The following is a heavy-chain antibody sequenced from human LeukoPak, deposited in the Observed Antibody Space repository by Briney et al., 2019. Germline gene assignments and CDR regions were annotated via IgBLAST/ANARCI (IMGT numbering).Heavy chain of an antibody. Sequence: GGSLRLSCAASGFTFSSYWKSWVRQAPGKGLEWVANIKQDGSEKYYVDSVKGRFTISRDNAKNSLYLQMNSLRAEDTAVYYCARETGYSSRYFDYWGQGTLVTVSS. V-gene: IGHV3-7*01. J-gene: IGHJ4*02. CDR1: GFTFSSYW. CDR2: IKQDGSEK. D-gene: IGHD6-13*01. CDR3: ARETGYSSRYFDY.